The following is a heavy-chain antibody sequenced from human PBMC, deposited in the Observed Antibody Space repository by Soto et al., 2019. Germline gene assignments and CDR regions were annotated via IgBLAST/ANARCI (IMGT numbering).Heavy chain of an antibody. V-gene: IGHV3-23*01. D-gene: IGHD6-13*01. Sequence: QSGGSLRLSCAASGFTFSSYAMSWVRQAPGKGLEWVSAISGSGGSTYYADSVKGRFTISRDNSKNSLYLQMNSLRDEDTSVYYCARDNGIAGSFDPWGQGALVTVSS. CDR3: ARDNGIAGSFDP. CDR1: GFTFSSYA. CDR2: ISGSGGST. J-gene: IGHJ5*02.